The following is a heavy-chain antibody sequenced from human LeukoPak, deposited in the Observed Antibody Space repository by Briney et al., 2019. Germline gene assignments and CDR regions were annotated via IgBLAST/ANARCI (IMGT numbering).Heavy chain of an antibody. CDR2: IYYSGGT. Sequence: SETLSLTCTVSGGSISCYYWSWIRQPPGKGLEWIGYIYYSGGTNYNPSLKSRVTISVDTSKNQFSLKLSSVTAADTAVYYCARAFRYYYYMDVWGKGTTVTVSS. CDR3: ARAFRYYYYMDV. J-gene: IGHJ6*03. CDR1: GGSISCYY. V-gene: IGHV4-59*01.